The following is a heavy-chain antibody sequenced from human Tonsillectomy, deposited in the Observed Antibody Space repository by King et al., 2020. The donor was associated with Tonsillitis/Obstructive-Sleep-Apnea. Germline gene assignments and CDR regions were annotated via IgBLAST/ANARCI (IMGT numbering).Heavy chain of an antibody. CDR1: GFSLSNSGMC. V-gene: IGHV2-70*11. Sequence: VTLKESGPALVKPTQTLTLTCTFSGFSLSNSGMCVSWIRQPPGKALEWLARIDWDDDKYYSTSLKTRLTISKDTSKNQVVLTMTNMDPVDTATYYCARIRSTRCLDDYWGQGTLVTVSS. CDR2: IDWDDDK. J-gene: IGHJ4*02. CDR3: ARIRSTRCLDDY. D-gene: IGHD2/OR15-2a*01.